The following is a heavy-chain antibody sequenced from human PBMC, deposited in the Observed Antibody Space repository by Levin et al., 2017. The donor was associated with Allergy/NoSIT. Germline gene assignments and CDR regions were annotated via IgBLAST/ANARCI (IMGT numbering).Heavy chain of an antibody. Sequence: SETLSLTCTVSGASISNGFYSWSWVRQPAGKALEWVGRVSTDGDTNYMPSLWSRATISLDTSKNQFSLELRSVAAADTAVYFCARGDTSMVRAYDIWGQGTMVTVSS. J-gene: IGHJ3*02. CDR2: VSTDGDT. CDR1: GASISNGFYS. CDR3: ARGDTSMVRAYDI. V-gene: IGHV4-61*02. D-gene: IGHD5-18*01.